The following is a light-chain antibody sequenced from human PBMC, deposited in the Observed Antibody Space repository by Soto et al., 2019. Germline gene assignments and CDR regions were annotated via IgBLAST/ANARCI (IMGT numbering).Light chain of an antibody. V-gene: IGKV3-20*01. J-gene: IGKJ5*01. CDR3: QKYGRLIT. CDR1: QSVGSSY. CDR2: DAS. Sequence: EIVLTQSPGTLSLSPGERATLYCRASQSVGSSYLAWYQQRPGQAPRLLIYDASSRATGIPDRFSGSGSGTDFTLTISRLEPEDFSVYYCQKYGRLITFGQGTRLEIK.